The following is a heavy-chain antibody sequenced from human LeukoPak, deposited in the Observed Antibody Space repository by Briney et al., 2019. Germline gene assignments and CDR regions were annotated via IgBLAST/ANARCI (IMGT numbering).Heavy chain of an antibody. V-gene: IGHV3-23*01. J-gene: IGHJ6*03. Sequence: GGSLRLSCAASGFTFSSYAMSWVRQAPGKGLEWVSSISGSGGSTYYADSVKGRFTISRDNSNNTLFLQMNSLRAEVTALYYCARVLRVGYNWNYFMDYYYYMDVWGKGTTVTVSS. CDR2: ISGSGGST. D-gene: IGHD1-7*01. CDR3: ARVLRVGYNWNYFMDYYYYMDV. CDR1: GFTFSSYA.